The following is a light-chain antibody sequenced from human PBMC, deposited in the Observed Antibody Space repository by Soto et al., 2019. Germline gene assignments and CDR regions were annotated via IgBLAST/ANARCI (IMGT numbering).Light chain of an antibody. V-gene: IGKV3-15*01. CDR1: QSISRN. CDR2: GTS. CDR3: QQYDNWPRT. Sequence: EIVMTQSPATLSVSPGEGGTLSCRASQSISRNLAWYQQKPVQAPRLLIYGTSTRATGIPARFSGSGSGTEFTLTISSLQSEDFAFYYCQQYDNWPRTFGQGTKVDVK. J-gene: IGKJ1*01.